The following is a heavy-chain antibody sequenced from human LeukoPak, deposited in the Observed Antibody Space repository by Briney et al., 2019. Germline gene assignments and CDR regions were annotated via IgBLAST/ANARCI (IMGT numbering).Heavy chain of an antibody. J-gene: IGHJ4*02. D-gene: IGHD2-2*01. CDR2: IKQDGSEK. CDR1: GFTFSTYW. CDR3: ARGGYQLLWY. Sequence: GGSLRLSCAASGFTFSTYWMSWVRQAAGTGREGVASIKQDGSEKSYVDSVKGRFTISRDNAKNSLYLQVNSLRAEDTAVYYCARGGYQLLWYWGQGTLVTVSS. V-gene: IGHV3-7*04.